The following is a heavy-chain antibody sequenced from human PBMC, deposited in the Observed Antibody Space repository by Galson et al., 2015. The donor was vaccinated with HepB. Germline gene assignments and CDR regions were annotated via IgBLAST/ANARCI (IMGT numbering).Heavy chain of an antibody. CDR1: GFTFSSYS. CDR2: ISSSSSYI. V-gene: IGHV3-21*01. J-gene: IGHJ4*02. Sequence: SLRLSCAASGFTFSSYSMNWVRQAPGKGLEWVSSISSSSSYIYYADSVKGRFTISRDNAKNSLYLQMNSLRAEDTAVYYCARSVSGYDTYFDYWGQGTLVTVSS. D-gene: IGHD5-12*01. CDR3: ARSVSGYDTYFDY.